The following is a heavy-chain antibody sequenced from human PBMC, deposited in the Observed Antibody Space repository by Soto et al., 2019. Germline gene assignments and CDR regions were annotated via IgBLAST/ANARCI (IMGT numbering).Heavy chain of an antibody. J-gene: IGHJ5*02. V-gene: IGHV4-30-4*01. CDR3: ARILGTTMTRWFDP. D-gene: IGHD1-7*01. Sequence: QVQLQESGPGLVKPSQTLSLTCTVSGDSIRSGGYYWSWIRQPPGKGLEWIGYIYHSGSTYYNPSLKSRVNISVDTSKNQFALKVKSVTAADTAVYYCARILGTTMTRWFDPWGQGTLVTVSS. CDR2: IYHSGST. CDR1: GDSIRSGGYY.